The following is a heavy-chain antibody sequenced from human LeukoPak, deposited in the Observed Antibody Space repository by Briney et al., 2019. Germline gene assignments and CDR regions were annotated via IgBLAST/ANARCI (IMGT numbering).Heavy chain of an antibody. J-gene: IGHJ5*02. CDR2: IYTSGST. D-gene: IGHD3-10*01. Sequence: PSETLSLTCTVSGGSISSYYWSWIRQPAGKGLEWIGRIYTSGSTNYNPSLKSRVTISVDTSKNQFSLKLSSVTAADTAVYYCARVARTRITMVRGVVGWFDPWGQGTLVTVSS. CDR1: GGSISSYY. CDR3: ARVARTRITMVRGVVGWFDP. V-gene: IGHV4-4*07.